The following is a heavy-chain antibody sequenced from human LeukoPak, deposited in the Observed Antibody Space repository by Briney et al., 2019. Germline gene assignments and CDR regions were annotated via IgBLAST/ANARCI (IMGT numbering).Heavy chain of an antibody. V-gene: IGHV1-3*01. CDR1: GYTFTSYA. CDR2: INAGNGNT. D-gene: IGHD2/OR15-2a*01. Sequence: GASVKVSCKASGYTFTSYAMHWVRQAPGQRLEWMGWINAGNGNTTYSQKFQGRVTITRDTSTSTAYMELRSLRSDDTAVYYCARDISPYYYYGMDVWGQGTTVTVSS. CDR3: ARDISPYYYYGMDV. J-gene: IGHJ6*02.